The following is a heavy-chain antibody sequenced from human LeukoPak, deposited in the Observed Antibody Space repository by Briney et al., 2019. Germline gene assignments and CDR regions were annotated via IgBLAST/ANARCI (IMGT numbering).Heavy chain of an antibody. CDR2: ISGGGGGT. D-gene: IGHD3-22*01. CDR3: AKRGVVIRVILVGFHKEAYYFDS. Sequence: GGSLRLSCAVSGITLSNYGMSWVRQAPGKGPEWVAGISGGGGGTSYADSVKGRFIISRDNPKNTLYLQMNSLRAEDTAVYFCAKRGVVIRVILVGFHKEAYYFDSWGQGALVTVSS. CDR1: GITLSNYG. J-gene: IGHJ4*02. V-gene: IGHV3-23*01.